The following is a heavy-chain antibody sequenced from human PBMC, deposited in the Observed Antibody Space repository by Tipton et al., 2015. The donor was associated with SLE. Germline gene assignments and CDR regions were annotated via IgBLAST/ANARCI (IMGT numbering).Heavy chain of an antibody. CDR3: ARLREGYYYYYDMDV. CDR1: GGSFSGNY. D-gene: IGHD1-26*01. CDR2: INHRGGT. V-gene: IGHV4-34*01. Sequence: TLSLTCAVFGGSFSGNYWIWIRQTPGKGLEWIGEINHRGGTNLNPSLESRVSVSKDTSKNQFSLKLTSVTAADTAVYYCARLREGYYYYYDMDVWGQGTTVTVSS. J-gene: IGHJ6*02.